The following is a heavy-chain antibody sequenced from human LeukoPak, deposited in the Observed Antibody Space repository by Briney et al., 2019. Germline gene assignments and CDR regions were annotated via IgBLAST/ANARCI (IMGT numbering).Heavy chain of an antibody. CDR3: ARLDMVRGADNYYYYYMDV. V-gene: IGHV1-69*13. J-gene: IGHJ6*03. CDR2: IIPIFGTA. D-gene: IGHD3-10*01. Sequence: GASVKVSCKASGGTFSSYAISWVRQAPGQGLEWMGGIIPIFGTANYAQKFQGRVTITADESTSTAYMELSSLRSEDTAVYYCARLDMVRGADNYYYYYMDVWGKGTTVTISS. CDR1: GGTFSSYA.